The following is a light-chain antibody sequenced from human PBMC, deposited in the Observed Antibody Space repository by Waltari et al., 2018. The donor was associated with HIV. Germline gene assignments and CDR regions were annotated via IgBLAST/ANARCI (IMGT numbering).Light chain of an antibody. J-gene: IGLJ2*01. CDR3: NSYTTSSTLHVV. Sequence: QSALTQPASVSGSPGQSITISCTGTSSDVGGYDYVSWYQQHPGKAPKLMIYEVSNRPSGVSNRFSGSKSGSTASLTISGLQAEDEADYYCNSYTTSSTLHVVFGGGTKLTVL. V-gene: IGLV2-14*01. CDR1: SSDVGGYDY. CDR2: EVS.